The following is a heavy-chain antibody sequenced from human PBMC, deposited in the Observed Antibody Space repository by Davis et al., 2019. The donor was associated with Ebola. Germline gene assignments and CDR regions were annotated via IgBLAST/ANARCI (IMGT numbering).Heavy chain of an antibody. CDR2: IYYSGST. V-gene: IGHV4-59*01. Sequence: PSETLSLTCTVSGGSISSYYWSWIRQPPGKGLEWIGYIYYSGSTNYNPSLKSRVTISVDTSKNQFSLKLSSVTAADTAVYYCARVGSGWYQRYYYYMDVWGKGTTVTVSS. CDR1: GGSISSYY. D-gene: IGHD6-19*01. CDR3: ARVGSGWYQRYYYYMDV. J-gene: IGHJ6*03.